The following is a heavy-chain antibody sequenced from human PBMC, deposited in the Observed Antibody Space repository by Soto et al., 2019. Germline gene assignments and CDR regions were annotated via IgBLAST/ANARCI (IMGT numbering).Heavy chain of an antibody. CDR2: ISAYNGNT. Sequence: ASVKVSCKASGYTFTSYGISWVRQAPAHGLEWMGWISAYNGNTNYAQKLQGRVTMTTDTSTSTAYMELRSLRSDDTAVYYCARDLELRNFFPQLEDVWGQGTTVTVSS. CDR3: ARDLELRNFFPQLEDV. V-gene: IGHV1-18*04. D-gene: IGHD6-13*01. CDR1: GYTFTSYG. J-gene: IGHJ6*02.